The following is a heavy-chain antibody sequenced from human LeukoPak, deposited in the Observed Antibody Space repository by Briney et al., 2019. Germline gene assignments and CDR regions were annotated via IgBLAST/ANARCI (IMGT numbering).Heavy chain of an antibody. D-gene: IGHD5-18*01. J-gene: IGHJ3*02. V-gene: IGHV3-53*01. CDR1: GFTVSSNY. CDR3: ASSVRYSYGYMGAFDI. Sequence: GGSLRLSCAASGFTVSSNYMNWVRQAPGKGLEWVSVIYSGGSTYYADSVKGRFTISRDNSKNTLYLQMNSLRAEDTAVYYCASSVRYSYGYMGAFDIWGQGTMVTVSS. CDR2: IYSGGST.